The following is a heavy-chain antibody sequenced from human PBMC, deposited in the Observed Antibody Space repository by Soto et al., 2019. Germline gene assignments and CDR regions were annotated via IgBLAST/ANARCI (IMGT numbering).Heavy chain of an antibody. CDR2: ISYDGSEK. J-gene: IGHJ4*02. D-gene: IGHD6-6*01. V-gene: IGHV3-30-3*01. Sequence: QVQLVESGGGVVQPGRSLRLSCAASGFTFSRHAMHWVRQAPVKGLEWVAVISYDGSEKYYADSVKGRFTISRDSSKNTLYLQMDSLGPEVTAVYYCAREVGGSSPPGWGQGTLVTVFS. CDR3: AREVGGSSPPG. CDR1: GFTFSRHA.